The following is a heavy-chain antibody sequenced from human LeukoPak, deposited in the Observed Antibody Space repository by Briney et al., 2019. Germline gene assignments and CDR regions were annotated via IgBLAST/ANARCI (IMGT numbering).Heavy chain of an antibody. CDR2: IYTSGST. V-gene: IGHV4-4*07. D-gene: IGHD5-12*01. J-gene: IGHJ4*02. Sequence: SETLSLTCTVSGGSISSYYWSWIRQPAGKGLEWIGRIYTSGSTNYNPSLKSRVTMSVDTSKNQFSLKLSSVTAADTAVYYCAREGYSGYDSTYYFDYWGQGTLVTVSS. CDR1: GGSISSYY. CDR3: AREGYSGYDSTYYFDY.